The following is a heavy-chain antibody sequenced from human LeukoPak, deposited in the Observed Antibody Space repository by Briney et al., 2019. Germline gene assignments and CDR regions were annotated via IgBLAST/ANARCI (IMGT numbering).Heavy chain of an antibody. J-gene: IGHJ4*02. CDR3: VKDGMVRGATLDY. CDR1: GFTFSSYA. CDR2: ISSNGGST. Sequence: GGSLRLSCSASGFTFSSYAMHWVRQAPGKGLDYVSAISSNGGSTYYADSVKGRFTISRDNSKNTLYLQMSSLRAEDTAVYYCVKDGMVRGATLDYWGQGTLVTVSS. D-gene: IGHD3-10*01. V-gene: IGHV3-64D*06.